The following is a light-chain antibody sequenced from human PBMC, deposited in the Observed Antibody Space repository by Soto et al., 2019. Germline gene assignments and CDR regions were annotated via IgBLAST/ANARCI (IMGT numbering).Light chain of an antibody. Sequence: QAVVTQPPSVSGAPGQRVTIACTGSRSNIGAGYDVHWYQQFPGTAPKLFIYGNSNRPSGVPDRFYGSKAGTSASLAITGLQAEDDADYYCQSYDSSLSGRVFGGGTKLTVL. V-gene: IGLV1-40*01. CDR2: GNS. J-gene: IGLJ3*02. CDR3: QSYDSSLSGRV. CDR1: RSNIGAGYD.